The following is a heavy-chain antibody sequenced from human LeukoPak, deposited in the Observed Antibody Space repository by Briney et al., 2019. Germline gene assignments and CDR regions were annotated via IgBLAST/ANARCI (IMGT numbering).Heavy chain of an antibody. Sequence: GGSLRLSCAASGFTFNNYGMHWVRQAPGKGLEWVAVIWYDGSHKYYADSVKGRFTISRDNSKNTLYLQMNSLRAEDTAVYYCARDYYFDYWGQGTLVTVSS. CDR3: ARDYYFDY. V-gene: IGHV3-33*01. CDR1: GFTFNNYG. J-gene: IGHJ4*02. CDR2: IWYDGSHK.